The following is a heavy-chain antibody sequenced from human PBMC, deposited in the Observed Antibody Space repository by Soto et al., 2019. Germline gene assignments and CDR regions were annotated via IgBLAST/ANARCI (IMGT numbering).Heavy chain of an antibody. CDR1: GGSISSSSHY. V-gene: IGHV4-39*01. CDR3: AICFVGYSSSWY. CDR2: IYNSGST. Sequence: QLQLQESGPGLVKPSETLSLTCTVSGGSISSSSHYWGWIRQPPGKGLEWIGSIYNSGSTYYNPSLKIRVTIYVDTSKNQFSLKLSSVTAADTAVYYCAICFVGYSSSWYWGQGTLVTVSS. J-gene: IGHJ4*02. D-gene: IGHD6-13*01.